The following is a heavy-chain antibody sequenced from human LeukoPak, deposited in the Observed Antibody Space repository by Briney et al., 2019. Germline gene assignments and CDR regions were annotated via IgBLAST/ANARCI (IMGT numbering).Heavy chain of an antibody. CDR3: AKLGQIRHFDFVNWFDS. J-gene: IGHJ5*01. CDR2: ISSDATNK. V-gene: IGHV3-30*18. CDR1: GFTFSRFA. D-gene: IGHD3-9*01. Sequence: GGSRTLSCVASGFTFSRFAMHWVRQAPGKGPEWVSLISSDATNKYYADSVKGRFTISRDNSRNTLYLQTNSLRAEDTAVYYCAKLGQIRHFDFVNWFDSWGQGTLVIVSS.